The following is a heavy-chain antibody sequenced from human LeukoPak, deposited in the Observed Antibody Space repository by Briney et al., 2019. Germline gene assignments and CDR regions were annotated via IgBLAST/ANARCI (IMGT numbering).Heavy chain of an antibody. V-gene: IGHV3-23*01. CDR3: AKANWVSNADAVW. CDR1: GFTFSSYA. CDR2: ISASGGST. D-gene: IGHD1-1*01. Sequence: GGSLRLSCAASGFTFSSYAMSWVRQAPGKGLEWVSSISASGGSTYYADSVKGRFTVSRDNSKNALYLQMNSLRAEDTAVYYCAKANWVSNADAVWWGQGTQVTVSS. J-gene: IGHJ4*02.